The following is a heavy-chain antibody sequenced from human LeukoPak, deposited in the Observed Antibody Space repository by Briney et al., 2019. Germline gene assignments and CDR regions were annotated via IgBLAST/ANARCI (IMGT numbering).Heavy chain of an antibody. CDR1: GFTFSNYA. Sequence: GGSLRLSCVASGFTFSNYAMTWVRQVSGKGLEWVSGISGSGGGTYYAASVKGRFTISRDNSKDTLFLQMNSLRAGDTALYYCARWSGDYKFDYWGQGTLVTVSS. D-gene: IGHD3-3*01. V-gene: IGHV3-23*01. J-gene: IGHJ4*02. CDR3: ARWSGDYKFDY. CDR2: ISGSGGGT.